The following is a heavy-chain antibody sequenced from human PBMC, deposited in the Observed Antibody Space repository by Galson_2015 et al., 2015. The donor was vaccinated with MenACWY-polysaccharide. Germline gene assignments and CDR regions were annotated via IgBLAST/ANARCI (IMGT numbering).Heavy chain of an antibody. CDR1: GFTLSNYA. D-gene: IGHD2-2*01. CDR3: ARVRYSTGKYQFDY. Sequence: CAASGFTLSNYAMSWVRQAPGKGLEWVSTIGGSGSNTHYADSVKGRFTISRDNSKNTLSLQMNSLRAEDTAVYYCARVRYSTGKYQFDYWGQGTLVAVSS. CDR2: IGGSGSNT. V-gene: IGHV3-23*01. J-gene: IGHJ4*02.